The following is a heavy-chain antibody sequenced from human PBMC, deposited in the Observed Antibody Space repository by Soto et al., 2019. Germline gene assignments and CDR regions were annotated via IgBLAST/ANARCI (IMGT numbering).Heavy chain of an antibody. J-gene: IGHJ4*02. CDR2: ISGNGVNT. D-gene: IGHD3-22*01. CDR3: AKGGITMIVIVNATFYFDS. V-gene: IGHV3-23*01. CDR1: GFNFGSYA. Sequence: EVQLLESGGGLEQPGGSRRLSCAASGFNFGSYAMTWVRQVPGKGLEWVADISGNGVNTDYADSVKGRFLISRDNVKHTVFLQMNSLRAEDTATYYCAKGGITMIVIVNATFYFDSWGQGTVVTVSS.